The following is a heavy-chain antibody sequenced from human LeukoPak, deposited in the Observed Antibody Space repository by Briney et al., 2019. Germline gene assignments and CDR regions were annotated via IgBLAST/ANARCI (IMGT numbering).Heavy chain of an antibody. CDR3: AKDRHCSSISCYRGYFDY. Sequence: GGSLRLSCAASGFTFSSYAMNWVRQAPGKWLEWVSVISGSDGSTYYADSVKGRFTISRDNSRNTLYVQMNSLTAEDTAVYYCAKDRHCSSISCYRGYFDYWGQGTLVTVSS. CDR2: ISGSDGST. V-gene: IGHV3-23*01. CDR1: GFTFSSYA. D-gene: IGHD2-2*01. J-gene: IGHJ4*02.